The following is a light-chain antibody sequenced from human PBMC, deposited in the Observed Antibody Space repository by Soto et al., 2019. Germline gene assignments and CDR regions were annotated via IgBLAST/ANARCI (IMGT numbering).Light chain of an antibody. CDR3: QQYDNLPYT. CDR1: QDISNY. V-gene: IGKV1-33*01. Sequence: DIQMTQSPSSLSASVGDRVTITCQASQDISNYLNWYQQKPGKAPKLLIYDASNLETVVPSRFSGSGSGTDFTFTISSLQPEDIATYYSQQYDNLPYTFGQGTKLELK. CDR2: DAS. J-gene: IGKJ2*01.